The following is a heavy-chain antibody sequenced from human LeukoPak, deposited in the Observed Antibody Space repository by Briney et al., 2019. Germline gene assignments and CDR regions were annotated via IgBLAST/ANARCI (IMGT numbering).Heavy chain of an antibody. V-gene: IGHV4-4*07. CDR3: ARGRGYSRAGNIDY. CDR2: ISSSGTT. J-gene: IGHJ4*02. Sequence: SETLSLTCTVSDDSIRNYYWNWIRQSAGKGLEFIGRISSSGTTDYNPSLKSRVITSVELSKNQFSLRLSSVTAADTAVYYCARGRGYSRAGNIDYWGQGTLVTVSS. CDR1: DDSIRNYY. D-gene: IGHD6-13*01.